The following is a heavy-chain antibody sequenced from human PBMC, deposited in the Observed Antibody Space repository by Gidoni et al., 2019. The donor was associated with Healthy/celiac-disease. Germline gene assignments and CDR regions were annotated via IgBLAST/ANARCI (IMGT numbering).Heavy chain of an antibody. CDR3: AREPGYCSGGSCYGDAFDI. CDR2: IWYEGSNK. CDR1: GFPFRSSG. Sequence: QVPLVASGGGVVKPGRSLSLSWAASGFPFRSSGMHWVRQAPGKGLEWVAVIWYEGSNKYYADSVKGRFTISRDNSKNTLYLQMNSLRAEDTAVYYCAREPGYCSGGSCYGDAFDIWGQGTMVTVSS. D-gene: IGHD2-15*01. J-gene: IGHJ3*02. V-gene: IGHV3-33*01.